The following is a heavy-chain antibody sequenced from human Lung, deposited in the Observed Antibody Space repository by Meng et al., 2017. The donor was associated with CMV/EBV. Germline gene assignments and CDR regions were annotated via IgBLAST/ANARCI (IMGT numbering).Heavy chain of an antibody. J-gene: IGHJ4*02. V-gene: IGHV1-18*04. CDR3: AREDYSNSWYPWLDY. D-gene: IGHD6-13*01. CDR2: ISTYNGDT. Sequence: SVXVSXXASGYTFGTDGISWVRQAPGQGLEWMGWISTYNGDTYSVQKIQGRVSMTTDTSTNTAYMEVRSLRFDDTAVYYCAREDYSNSWYPWLDYWGQGXLVTVSS. CDR1: GYTFGTDG.